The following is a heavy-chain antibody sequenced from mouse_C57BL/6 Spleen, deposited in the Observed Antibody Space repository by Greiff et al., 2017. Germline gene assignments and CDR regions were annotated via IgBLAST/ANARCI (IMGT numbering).Heavy chain of an antibody. CDR1: GFTFSSYA. V-gene: IGHV5-4*01. D-gene: IGHD2-4*01. CDR2: ISDGGSYT. Sequence: EVHLVESGGGLVKPGGSLKLSCAASGFTFSSYAMSWVRQTPEKRLEWVATISDGGSYTYYPDNVKGRFTISRDNANNNLYLQMSHLKSEDTAMYYCASIYYDYDEGFAYWGHGTLVTVSA. J-gene: IGHJ3*01. CDR3: ASIYYDYDEGFAY.